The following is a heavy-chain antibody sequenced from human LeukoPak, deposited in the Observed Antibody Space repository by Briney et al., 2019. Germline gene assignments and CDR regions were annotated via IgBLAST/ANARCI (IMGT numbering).Heavy chain of an antibody. D-gene: IGHD1-26*01. CDR2: ISTSSIYI. J-gene: IGHJ3*02. Sequence: GGSLRLSCAASGFIFRNYGMSWVRQAPGKGLEWVSSISTSSIYIYYADSVKGRFTISRDNARNSLYLQMNSLRAADTAVSYCVRCWGSGSYLFDGFDICGEGATVTVSS. CDR1: GFIFRNYG. V-gene: IGHV3-21*01. CDR3: VRCWGSGSYLFDGFDI.